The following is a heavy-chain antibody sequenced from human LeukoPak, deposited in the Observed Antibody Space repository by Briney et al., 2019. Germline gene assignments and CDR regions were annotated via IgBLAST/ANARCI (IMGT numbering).Heavy chain of an antibody. CDR3: ARMTTGHDF. Sequence: SETLSLTCAVSGTSFSSYYWSWIRQPPGKGLEWIGEVNHSGYTNDNPSRKSRVTISADTSKNQFSLRLRSVTAADTGVYFCARMTTGHDFWGQGTLVTVSS. CDR1: GTSFSSYY. CDR2: VNHSGYT. J-gene: IGHJ4*02. V-gene: IGHV4-34*01. D-gene: IGHD4-17*01.